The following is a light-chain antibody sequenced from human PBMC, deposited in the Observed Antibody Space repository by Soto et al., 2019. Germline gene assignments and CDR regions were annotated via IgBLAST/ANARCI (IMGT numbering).Light chain of an antibody. CDR3: QKYGSSQFT. J-gene: IGKJ3*01. Sequence: EIVLMQSPGTLSLSPGEGATLSCRASQSVNNNYLAWYQQRPGQAPTVLIFDTSRRATGVPDRFSGSGSGTDFSLRISRVEPDDFAVYYCQKYGSSQFTFCTGTKVNIK. V-gene: IGKV3-20*01. CDR1: QSVNNNY. CDR2: DTS.